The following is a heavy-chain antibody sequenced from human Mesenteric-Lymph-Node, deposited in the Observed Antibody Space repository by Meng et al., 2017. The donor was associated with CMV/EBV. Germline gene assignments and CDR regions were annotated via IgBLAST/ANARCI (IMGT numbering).Heavy chain of an antibody. CDR3: ARGGGYCISTSCLRTGEF. D-gene: IGHD2-2*01. CDR1: SLSGYY. J-gene: IGHJ4*02. CDR2: INHSGST. Sequence: SLSGYYWTWIRQPPGKGLEWIGEINHSGSTNYNPSLKSRVTIAVDTSNNQFSLKLTSVTAADTAVYYCARGGGYCISTSCLRTGEFWGQGTLVTVSS. V-gene: IGHV4-34*01.